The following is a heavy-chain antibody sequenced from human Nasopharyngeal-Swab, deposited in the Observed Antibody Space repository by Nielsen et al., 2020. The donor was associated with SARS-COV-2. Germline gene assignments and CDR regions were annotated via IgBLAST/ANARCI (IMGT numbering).Heavy chain of an antibody. CDR3: ARDTSVDIVLLYYGMDV. V-gene: IGHV3-11*06. J-gene: IGHJ6*02. CDR1: GFTFSDYY. CDR2: ISSSSSYT. Sequence: GGSLRLSCAASGFTFSDYYMSWIRQAPGKGLEWVSYISSSSSYTNYADSVKGRFTISRDNAKNSLYLQMNSLRAEDTAVYYCARDTSVDIVLLYYGMDVWGQGTTVTVSS. D-gene: IGHD5-12*01.